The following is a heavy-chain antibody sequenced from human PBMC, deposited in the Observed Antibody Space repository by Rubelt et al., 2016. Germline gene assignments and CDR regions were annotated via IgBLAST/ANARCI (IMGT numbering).Heavy chain of an antibody. CDR3: GVVRGEP. D-gene: IGHD3-10*01. J-gene: IGHJ5*02. Sequence: SISSSSSYIYYADSVKGRFTISRDNAKNSLYLQMNSLRDEDTAVYYCGVVRGEPWGQGTLVTVSS. CDR2: ISSSSSYI. V-gene: IGHV3-21*01.